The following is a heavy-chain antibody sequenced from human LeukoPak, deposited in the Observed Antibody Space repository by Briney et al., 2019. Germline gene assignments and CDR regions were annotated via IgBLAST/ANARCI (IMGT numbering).Heavy chain of an antibody. D-gene: IGHD2-15*01. V-gene: IGHV3-23*01. CDR2: ISASGGST. CDR1: GFTFSSYA. J-gene: IGHJ4*02. Sequence: PGGSLRLSCAASGFTFSSYAMTWVRQAPGKGLDWVSTISASGGSTYYADSVKGRFTISRDNSKNTLYLQMGSLRAEDTAVYYCATDSLYCSGDSCSSFWGQGTLVTVSS. CDR3: ATDSLYCSGDSCSSF.